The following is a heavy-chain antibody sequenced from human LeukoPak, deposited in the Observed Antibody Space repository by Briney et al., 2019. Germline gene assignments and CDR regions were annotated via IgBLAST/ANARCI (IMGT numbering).Heavy chain of an antibody. Sequence: GGSLRLSCAASEVTFSNYAMTWVRQAPGGGLEWVSAISGSGGSTYYADSVKGRFTISRDNSKNTLYLQMSSLRAEDTAVYYCAKVGDYYGSGKYSNFDYWGQGTLVTVSS. V-gene: IGHV3-23*01. J-gene: IGHJ4*02. D-gene: IGHD3-10*01. CDR1: EVTFSNYA. CDR3: AKVGDYYGSGKYSNFDY. CDR2: ISGSGGST.